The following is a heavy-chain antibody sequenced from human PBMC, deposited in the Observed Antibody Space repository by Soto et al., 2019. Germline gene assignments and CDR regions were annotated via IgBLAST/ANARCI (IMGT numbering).Heavy chain of an antibody. CDR1: GYTYISYS. V-gene: IGHV1-3*01. J-gene: IGHJ6*04. D-gene: IGHD6-13*01. Sequence: GASVKVSCKASGYTYISYSMHWVRQAPGQRFEWMGWINVGNGNTKYSQNFQGRVTINQDTSASTAYMELSSLRAEDTAVYYCAKGQQLVRGYYYHGMDVWGEGTTVTVSS. CDR3: AKGQQLVRGYYYHGMDV. CDR2: INVGNGNT.